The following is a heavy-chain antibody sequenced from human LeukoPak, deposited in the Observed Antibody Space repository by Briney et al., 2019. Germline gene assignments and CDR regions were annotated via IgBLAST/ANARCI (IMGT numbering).Heavy chain of an antibody. D-gene: IGHD3-22*01. CDR1: GYTFTSYG. Sequence: ASVKVSCKASGYTFTSYGISWVRQAPGQGLEWMGWISAYNGNTNYAQKLQGRVTMTTDTSTSTAYMELSSLRSEDTAVYYCARAMFHYYDSSGYILDYWGQGTLVTVSS. V-gene: IGHV1-18*01. CDR2: ISAYNGNT. J-gene: IGHJ4*02. CDR3: ARAMFHYYDSSGYILDY.